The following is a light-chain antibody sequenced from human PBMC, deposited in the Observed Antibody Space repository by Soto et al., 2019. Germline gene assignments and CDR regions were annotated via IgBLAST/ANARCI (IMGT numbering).Light chain of an antibody. CDR2: GAS. CDR1: QSMSTY. Sequence: DIQMTQSPSSLSASVGDRVTITCRASQSMSTYLNWFQQKPGKAPKVLVYGASSLQSGVTSRFSGSGSGTDFTLTFSSLQPEDVATYYCQQRYSTPLTFGGGTKVEIK. J-gene: IGKJ4*01. V-gene: IGKV1-39*01. CDR3: QQRYSTPLT.